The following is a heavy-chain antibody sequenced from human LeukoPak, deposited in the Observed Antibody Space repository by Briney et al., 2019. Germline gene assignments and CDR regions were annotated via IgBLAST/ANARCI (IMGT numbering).Heavy chain of an antibody. CDR1: GFTFSSYA. CDR2: ISGSGGST. D-gene: IGHD3-3*01. Sequence: GGSLRLSCAASGFTFSSYAVSWVRQAPGEGLEWVSAISGSGGSTYYADSVKGRFTISRDNSKNTLYLQMNSLRAEDTAVYYCAKSGLTYYDFWSGNALYNWFDPWGQGTLVTVSS. J-gene: IGHJ5*02. V-gene: IGHV3-23*01. CDR3: AKSGLTYYDFWSGNALYNWFDP.